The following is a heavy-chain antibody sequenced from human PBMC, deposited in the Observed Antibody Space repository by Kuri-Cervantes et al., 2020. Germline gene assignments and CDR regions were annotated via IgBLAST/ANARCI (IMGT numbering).Heavy chain of an antibody. D-gene: IGHD3-3*01. CDR3: VRDPATIFDVLNYHLDY. V-gene: IGHV3-30*16. J-gene: IGHJ4*02. Sequence: GGSLRLSCEASGFTFSGYWMHWVRQSSGKGPEWLAVISTDGTKAYHADSVKGRFTISRDNSKNTLSLQMDSLRVEDTAVYYCVRDPATIFDVLNYHLDYWGQGTLVTVSS. CDR2: ISTDGTKA. CDR1: GFTFSGYW.